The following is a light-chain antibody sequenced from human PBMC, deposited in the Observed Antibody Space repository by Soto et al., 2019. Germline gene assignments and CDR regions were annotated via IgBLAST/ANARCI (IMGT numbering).Light chain of an antibody. CDR1: QDIGFF. V-gene: IGKV1-33*01. J-gene: IGKJ5*01. CDR2: DAS. Sequence: DIQMTQSPSSLSASVGDRVTITCQTSQDIGFFLNWYQQKPGKAPKLLIYDASILQAGVPSRCSGGGSGTDFTFTISSLHPEDAATDYCQQFETIITFGQGTRLEIK. CDR3: QQFETIIT.